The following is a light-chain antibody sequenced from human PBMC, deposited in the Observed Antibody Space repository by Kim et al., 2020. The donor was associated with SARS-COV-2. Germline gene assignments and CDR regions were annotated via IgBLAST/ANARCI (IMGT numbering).Light chain of an antibody. V-gene: IGLV10-54*01. CDR2: RNN. CDR3: SAWDISLNAVV. Sequence: QTDTLTWNGHNDNVDRQGAAWLQQQQGHPPKVLSYRNNHRRSGISERFAASRSGNAASLLITGLQSEDEADYYCSAWDISLNAVVFGGGTQLTVL. J-gene: IGLJ3*02. CDR1: NDNVDRQG.